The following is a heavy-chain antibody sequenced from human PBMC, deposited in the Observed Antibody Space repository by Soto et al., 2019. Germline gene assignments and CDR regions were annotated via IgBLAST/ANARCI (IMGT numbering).Heavy chain of an antibody. CDR3: ARSLYSGSYSDYYYGMDV. D-gene: IGHD1-26*01. V-gene: IGHV1-69*13. CDR2: IIPIFGTA. J-gene: IGHJ6*02. CDR1: GGTFSSYA. Sequence: SVKVSCKASGGTFSSYAISWVRQAPGQGLEWMGGIIPIFGTANYAQKFQGRVTITADESTSTAYMELSSLRSEDTAVYYCARSLYSGSYSDYYYGMDVWGQGTTVTVSS.